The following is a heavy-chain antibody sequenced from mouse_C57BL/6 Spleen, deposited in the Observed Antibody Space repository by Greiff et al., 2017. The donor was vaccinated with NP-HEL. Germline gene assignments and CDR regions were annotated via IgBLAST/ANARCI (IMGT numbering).Heavy chain of an antibody. V-gene: IGHV5-16*01. CDR2: INYDGSST. Sequence: EVKLVESEGGLVQPGRSMKLSCTASGFTFSDYYMAWVRQVPEKGLEWVANINYDGSSTYYLDSLKSRFIISRDNAKNILYLQMSSLKSEDTATYYCAREGDYYWYFDVWGTGTTVTVSS. CDR1: GFTFSDYY. J-gene: IGHJ1*03. D-gene: IGHD2-4*01. CDR3: AREGDYYWYFDV.